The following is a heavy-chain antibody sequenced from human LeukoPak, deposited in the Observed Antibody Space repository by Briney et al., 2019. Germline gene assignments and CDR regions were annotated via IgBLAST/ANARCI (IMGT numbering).Heavy chain of an antibody. CDR3: ARGNGALGPVPPAMPPYYYSAMDV. V-gene: IGHV3-30*04. D-gene: IGHD2-2*01. CDR2: ISHDGSSK. Sequence: PAGWSLRLSCAASGFTFSTYAMHWVRQAPGKGLEWVAVISHDGSSKYYADSVKGRFTISRDNSKNTLYVQMNSLRVEDTAVYFCARGNGALGPVPPAMPPYYYSAMDVWGQGTTVTVSS. J-gene: IGHJ6*02. CDR1: GFTFSTYA.